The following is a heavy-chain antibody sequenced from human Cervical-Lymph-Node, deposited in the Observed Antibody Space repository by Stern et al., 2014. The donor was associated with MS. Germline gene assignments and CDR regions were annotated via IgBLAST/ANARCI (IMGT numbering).Heavy chain of an antibody. V-gene: IGHV1-69*01. CDR2: IIPIFGTA. J-gene: IGHJ6*02. CDR1: GGTFSSYA. CDR3: ARELGRSGFGEIIAYYYYGMDV. Sequence: QVQLMQSGAEVKKPGSSVKVSCKASGGTFSSYAISWVRQAPGQGLEWMGGIIPIFGTANYAQKFQGRVTITADESTSTAYMELSSLRSEDTAVYYCARELGRSGFGEIIAYYYYGMDVWGQGTTVTVSS. D-gene: IGHD3-10*01.